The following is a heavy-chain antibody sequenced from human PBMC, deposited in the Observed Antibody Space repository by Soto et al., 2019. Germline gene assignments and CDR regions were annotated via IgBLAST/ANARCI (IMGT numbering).Heavy chain of an antibody. J-gene: IGHJ4*02. CDR2: ISGSGGST. CDR1: GFTFSSYA. V-gene: IGHV3-23*01. D-gene: IGHD1-7*01. CDR3: AKTLLTNWNYPRYYFDY. Sequence: PGGSLRLSCAASGFTFSSYAMSWVRQAPGKGLEWVSAISGSGGSTYYADSVKGRFTISRDNSKNTLYLQMNSLRAEDTVVYYCAKTLLTNWNYPRYYFDYWGQGTLVTVSS.